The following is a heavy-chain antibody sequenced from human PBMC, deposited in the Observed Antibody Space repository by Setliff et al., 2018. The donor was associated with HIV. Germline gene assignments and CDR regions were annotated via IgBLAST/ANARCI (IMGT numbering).Heavy chain of an antibody. Sequence: GASVKVSCKGSGGTFSSYGISWVRQAPGQGLEWMGWISAYNGNTNYAQKLQGRVTMTTDTSTSTAYMELRSLRSDDTAVYYCARVVVRGVTFIAEYFQHWGQGTLVTVSS. J-gene: IGHJ1*01. CDR3: ARVVVRGVTFIAEYFQH. CDR1: GGTFSSYG. V-gene: IGHV1-18*01. CDR2: ISAYNGNT. D-gene: IGHD3-10*01.